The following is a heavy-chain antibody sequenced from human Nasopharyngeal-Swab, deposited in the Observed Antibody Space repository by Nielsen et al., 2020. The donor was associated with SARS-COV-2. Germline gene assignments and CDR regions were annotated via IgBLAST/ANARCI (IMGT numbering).Heavy chain of an antibody. CDR2: IYSGGST. J-gene: IGHJ4*02. V-gene: IGHV3-66*01. Sequence: WIRQPPGKGLEWVSVIYSGGSTYYADSVKGRFTISRDNSKNTLYLQMNSLGAEDTAVYYCARDLRTTVTGGDYWGQGTLVTVSS. D-gene: IGHD4-17*01. CDR3: ARDLRTTVTGGDY.